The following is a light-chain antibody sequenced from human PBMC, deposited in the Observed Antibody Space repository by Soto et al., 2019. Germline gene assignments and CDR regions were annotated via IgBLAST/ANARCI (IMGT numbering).Light chain of an antibody. CDR2: DES. Sequence: EIVLTQSPATLSLSPGESATLSCRASQSVSSYLAWYQQKTGQAPRILIYDESNRATGIPDRLSGSGSGTDLNLTISSLQPEDFATYFCQNGYSTPLTCGGGTKVDIK. V-gene: IGKV3-11*01. J-gene: IGKJ4*01. CDR1: QSVSSY. CDR3: QNGYSTPLT.